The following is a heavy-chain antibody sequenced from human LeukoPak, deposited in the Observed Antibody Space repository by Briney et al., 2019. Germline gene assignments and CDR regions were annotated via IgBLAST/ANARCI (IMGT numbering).Heavy chain of an antibody. CDR1: GFTFSSYW. V-gene: IGHV3-7*01. CDR3: AREGMIVAVDY. Sequence: PGGSLRLSCAASGFTFSSYWMSWVRQAPGKGLEWVANIKQDGSEKYYVDSVKGRFTISRDNAKNSLYLQMNSLKAEDTAVYYCAREGMIVAVDYWGQGTLVTVSS. CDR2: IKQDGSEK. J-gene: IGHJ4*02. D-gene: IGHD3-22*01.